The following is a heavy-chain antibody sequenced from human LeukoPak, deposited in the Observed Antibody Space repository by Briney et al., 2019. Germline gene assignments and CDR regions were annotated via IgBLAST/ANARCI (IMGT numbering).Heavy chain of an antibody. J-gene: IGHJ4*02. Sequence: GGYLRLSCAASGFTFRSKARRGVGQAQGKGWGGVSVISGSGGSTYYADSVKGRFTISRDNSKNTLYLQMNSLRAEDTAVYYCAKDSHPGIAVAGVYFDYWGQGTLVTVSS. CDR3: AKDSHPGIAVAGVYFDY. D-gene: IGHD6-19*01. CDR1: GFTFRSKA. V-gene: IGHV3-23*01. CDR2: ISGSGGST.